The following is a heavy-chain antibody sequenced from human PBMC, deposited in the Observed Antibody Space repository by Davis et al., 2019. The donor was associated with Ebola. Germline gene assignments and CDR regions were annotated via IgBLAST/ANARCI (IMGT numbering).Heavy chain of an antibody. J-gene: IGHJ4*02. Sequence: GESLKISCAASGFTFSSYAMHWVRQAPGKGLEWVAVISYDGSNKYYADSVKGRFTISRDNSKKTLYLQMNSLRAEDTATYYCVRSPGLRLDYPLDYWGRGTLVTVSS. D-gene: IGHD4-11*01. CDR3: VRSPGLRLDYPLDY. CDR1: GFTFSSYA. CDR2: ISYDGSNK. V-gene: IGHV3-30*04.